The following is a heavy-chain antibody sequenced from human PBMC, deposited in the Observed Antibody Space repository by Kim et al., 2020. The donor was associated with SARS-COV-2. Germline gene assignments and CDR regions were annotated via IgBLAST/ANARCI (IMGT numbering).Heavy chain of an antibody. CDR2: ISYDGSNK. CDR3: AKEGVGNAFDI. D-gene: IGHD2-15*01. V-gene: IGHV3-30*18. CDR1: GFTFSSYG. J-gene: IGHJ3*02. Sequence: GGSLRLSCATSGFTFSSYGMHWVRQAPGKGLEWVAVISYDGSNKYYADSVKGRFTISRDNSKNTLYLQMNSLRAEDTAVYYCAKEGVGNAFDIWGQGTMVTVSS.